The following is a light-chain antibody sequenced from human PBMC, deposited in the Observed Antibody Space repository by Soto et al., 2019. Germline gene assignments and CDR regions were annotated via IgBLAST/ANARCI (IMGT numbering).Light chain of an antibody. CDR2: GAS. Sequence: EMTQSPSTLSVSPGERATLSCWASESVTNSLAWYQQKPGQSPRLLIYGASTRATGIPARFSGSGSGTEFTLTISSLQSEDFAVYYCQQYNNWPPITFGQGTRLEIK. CDR1: ESVTNS. V-gene: IGKV3-15*01. CDR3: QQYNNWPPIT. J-gene: IGKJ5*01.